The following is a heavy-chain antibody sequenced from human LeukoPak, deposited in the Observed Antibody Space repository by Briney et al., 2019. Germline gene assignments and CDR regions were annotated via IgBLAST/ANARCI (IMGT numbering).Heavy chain of an antibody. J-gene: IGHJ4*02. Sequence: GSPRLSCAASGFTFSSYAMSWVRQAPGKGLEWVSTISGSGGSTYYADSVKGRFTISRDNSKNTLYMQMNSLRAEDTAVYYCAKAGARSSSWQNFDYWGQGTLVTVSS. V-gene: IGHV3-23*01. CDR3: AKAGARSSSWQNFDY. CDR2: ISGSGGST. D-gene: IGHD2-2*01. CDR1: GFTFSSYA.